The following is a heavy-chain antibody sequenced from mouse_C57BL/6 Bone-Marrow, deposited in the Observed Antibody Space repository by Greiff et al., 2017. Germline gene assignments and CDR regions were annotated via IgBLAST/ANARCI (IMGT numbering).Heavy chain of an antibody. J-gene: IGHJ3*01. CDR1: GYTFPSYW. V-gene: IGHV1-59*01. CDR3: ASDDYSCPFAY. Sequence: QVQLQQPGAELVRPGTSVKLSCKASGYTFPSYWMHWVKPRPGQGLEWIGVIDPSDSYTNYNQKFKGKATLTVDTSSSTAYMQLSSLTSEDSAVYYCASDDYSCPFAYRGQAALLTASA. D-gene: IGHD2-4*01. CDR2: IDPSDSYT.